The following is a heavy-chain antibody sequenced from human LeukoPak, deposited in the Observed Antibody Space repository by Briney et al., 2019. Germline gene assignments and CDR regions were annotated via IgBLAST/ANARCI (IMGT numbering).Heavy chain of an antibody. V-gene: IGHV3-30-3*01. CDR2: ISYDGSNK. J-gene: IGHJ4*02. Sequence: GRSLRLSCAASGFTFSSYAMHWVRQAPGKGLEWVTVISYDGSNKYYADSVKGRFTISRDNSKNTLYLQMNSLRAEDTAVYYCATMYSGSFLADYWGQGTLVTVSS. CDR1: GFTFSSYA. CDR3: ATMYSGSFLADY. D-gene: IGHD1-26*01.